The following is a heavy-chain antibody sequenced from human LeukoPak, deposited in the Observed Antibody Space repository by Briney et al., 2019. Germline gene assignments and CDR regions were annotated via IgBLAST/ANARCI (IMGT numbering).Heavy chain of an antibody. CDR2: ISSSSSYI. J-gene: IGHJ4*02. Sequence: GGSLRLSCAASGFTFSSYSMNWVRQAPGKGLEWVSSISSSSSYIYYADSVKGRFTISRDNAKNSLYLQMNSLKAEDTAVYYCARDESGIATAGTPLDYWGQGTLVTVSS. V-gene: IGHV3-21*01. CDR1: GFTFSSYS. CDR3: ARDESGIATAGTPLDY. D-gene: IGHD6-13*01.